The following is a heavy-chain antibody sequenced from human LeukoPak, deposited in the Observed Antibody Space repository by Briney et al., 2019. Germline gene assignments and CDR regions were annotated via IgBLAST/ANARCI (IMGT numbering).Heavy chain of an antibody. J-gene: IGHJ4*02. V-gene: IGHV4-39*07. Sequence: PSETLSLTCTVSGGSISRGSYFWGWIRQPPGKGLEWIGSIYYSGSTYYNPSLKSRVTISIDTSKTQFSLKLSSVTAADTAMYYCARDTIGIGLRSGEYTDFWGQGTLVTVSS. CDR3: ARDTIGIGLRSGEYTDF. CDR2: IYYSGST. D-gene: IGHD3-16*01. CDR1: GGSISRGSYF.